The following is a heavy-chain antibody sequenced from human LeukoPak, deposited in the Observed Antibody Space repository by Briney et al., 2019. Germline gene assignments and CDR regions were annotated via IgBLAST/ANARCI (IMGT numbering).Heavy chain of an antibody. D-gene: IGHD6-19*01. CDR3: ARQGEDGGIAVAGNAFDY. V-gene: IGHV5-51*01. CDR2: IYPGDSDT. CDR1: GYSFTSYW. J-gene: IGHJ4*02. Sequence: GESLKISCKGSGYSFTSYWIGWVRQMPGKGLEWMGIIYPGDSDTRYSPSFQGQVTISADKSISTAYLQWSSLKASDTAMYYCARQGEDGGIAVAGNAFDYWGQGTLVTVSS.